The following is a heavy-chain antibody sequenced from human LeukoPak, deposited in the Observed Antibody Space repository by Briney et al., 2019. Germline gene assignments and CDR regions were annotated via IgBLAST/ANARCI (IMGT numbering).Heavy chain of an antibody. Sequence: PSETLSLTCAVSSYSISSGSYWGWIRQSPGKGLEWVGSIFHSGNCYYNPSLKSRLTMSVDTSKNQFSLKLTSVTAADTALYYCARVTYVDDMLYQYFDYWGQGILVTVSS. D-gene: IGHD4-17*01. V-gene: IGHV4-38-2*01. CDR2: IFHSGNC. CDR1: SYSISSGSY. CDR3: ARVTYVDDMLYQYFDY. J-gene: IGHJ4*02.